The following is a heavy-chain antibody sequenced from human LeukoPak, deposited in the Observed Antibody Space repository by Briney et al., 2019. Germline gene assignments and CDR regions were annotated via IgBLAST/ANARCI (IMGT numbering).Heavy chain of an antibody. V-gene: IGHV3-48*03. CDR3: AELGITMIGGV. CDR2: ISSSGSTI. CDR1: GFTFSSYE. D-gene: IGHD3-10*02. J-gene: IGHJ6*04. Sequence: PGGSLRLYCAASGFTFSSYEMNWVRQAPGTGLEWVSYISSSGSTIYYADSVKGRFTISRDNAKNSLYLQMNSLRAEDTAVYYCAELGITMIGGVWGKGTTVTVSS.